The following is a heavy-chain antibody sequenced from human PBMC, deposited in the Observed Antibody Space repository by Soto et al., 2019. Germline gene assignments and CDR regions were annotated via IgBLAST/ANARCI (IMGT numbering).Heavy chain of an antibody. CDR2: IIPIFGTA. CDR1: GGTFSSYA. J-gene: IGHJ3*02. CDR3: ASARAMIVVVIPSLNAFDI. V-gene: IGHV1-69*01. Sequence: QVQLVQSGAEVKKPGSSVKVSCKASGGTFSSYAISWVRQAPGQGLEWMGGIIPIFGTANSTQKFQGRVTITADESTSTAYMELSSLRSEDTAVYYCASARAMIVVVIPSLNAFDIWGQGTMVTVSS. D-gene: IGHD3-22*01.